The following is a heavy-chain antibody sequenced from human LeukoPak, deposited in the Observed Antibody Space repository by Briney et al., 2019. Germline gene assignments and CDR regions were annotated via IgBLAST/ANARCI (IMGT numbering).Heavy chain of an antibody. D-gene: IGHD2-21*02. CDR2: IYYSGIT. CDR1: DGSITRSSYY. CDR3: ARLRVTTGFDY. J-gene: IGHJ4*02. Sequence: TSETLSHTCTVSDGSITRSSYYWGWIRQTPGEGLDWIGSIYYSGITYYNPSLQGRVTMSVDTSKNQFSLKLNSVTVADTAVYYCARLRVTTGFDYWDQGIPVTVSS. V-gene: IGHV4-39*01.